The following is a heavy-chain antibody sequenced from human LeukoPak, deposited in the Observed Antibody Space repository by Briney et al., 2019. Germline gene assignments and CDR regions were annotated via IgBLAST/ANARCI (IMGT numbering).Heavy chain of an antibody. V-gene: IGHV3-23*01. D-gene: IGHD3-10*01. CDR3: AKDPDYYGSGNADY. CDR1: GFTFSSYA. J-gene: IGHJ4*02. Sequence: GGSLPLSCAASGFTFSSYAMSWVRQAPGKGLEWVSAISGSGGSTYYADSVKGRFTISRDNSKNTLYLQMNSLRAEDTAVYYCAKDPDYYGSGNADYWGQGTLVTVSS. CDR2: ISGSGGST.